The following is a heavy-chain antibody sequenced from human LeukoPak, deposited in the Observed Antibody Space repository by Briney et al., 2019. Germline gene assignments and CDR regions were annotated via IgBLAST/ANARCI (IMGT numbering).Heavy chain of an antibody. D-gene: IGHD6-13*01. CDR2: IYYSGGT. CDR3: ATTGATSPSSASWFNIEY. CDR1: GGSVTSYY. J-gene: IGHJ4*02. V-gene: IGHV4-59*08. Sequence: SETLSLTCTVSGGSVTSYYCNWVRQPPGRGLEWIGYIYYSGGTNYNPSLESRVTISLDTAKNQFSLKLRSVTTEDTAVYYCATTGATSPSSASWFNIEYWGQGTLVPVSS.